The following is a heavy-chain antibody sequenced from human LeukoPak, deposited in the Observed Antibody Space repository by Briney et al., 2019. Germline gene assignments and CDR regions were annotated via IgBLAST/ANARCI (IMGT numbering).Heavy chain of an antibody. D-gene: IGHD3-10*01. CDR1: GFTFSSYG. CDR2: ISYDGSNK. CDR3: ARDTGTMVRGMVNWFDP. V-gene: IGHV3-30*19. Sequence: PGGSLRLSCAASGFTFSSYGMHWVRQAPGKGLEWVAVISYDGSNKYYADSVKGRFTISRDNSKNTLYLQMNSLRAEDTAVYYCARDTGTMVRGMVNWFDPWGQGTLVTVSS. J-gene: IGHJ5*02.